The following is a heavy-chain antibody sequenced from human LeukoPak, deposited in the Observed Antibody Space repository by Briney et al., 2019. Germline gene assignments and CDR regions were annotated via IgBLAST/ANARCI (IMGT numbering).Heavy chain of an antibody. V-gene: IGHV4-39*01. CDR3: ARRNSGWPFDW. Sequence: SETLSLTCRVSGGSISSSSHYWGCIRQPPGKGLEWIGHIFSSGTTYYDPSPPSRVTISADTSKNQFSLKVNSVSAADTAVYYCARRNSGWPFDWWGPGSLATVSS. CDR2: IFSSGTT. J-gene: IGHJ4*02. D-gene: IGHD6-19*01. CDR1: GGSISSSSHY.